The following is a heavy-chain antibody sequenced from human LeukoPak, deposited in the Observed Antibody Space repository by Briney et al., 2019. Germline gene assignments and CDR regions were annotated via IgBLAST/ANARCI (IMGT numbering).Heavy chain of an antibody. Sequence: SSETLSLTCAVYGGSFSGYYWSWIRQPPGKGLEWIGEINHSGSTNYNPSLKSRVTISVDTSKNQFSLKLSSVTAADTAVYYCARDRSGSYFDSYYYYMDVWGKGTTVTISS. V-gene: IGHV4-34*01. CDR2: INHSGST. D-gene: IGHD1-26*01. CDR1: GGSFSGYY. CDR3: ARDRSGSYFDSYYYYMDV. J-gene: IGHJ6*03.